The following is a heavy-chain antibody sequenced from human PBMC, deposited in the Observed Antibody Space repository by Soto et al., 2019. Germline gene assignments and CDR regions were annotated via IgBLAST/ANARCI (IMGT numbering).Heavy chain of an antibody. CDR2: ISWNSGDI. CDR1: GFNFNDYA. V-gene: IGHV3-9*01. D-gene: IGHD3-3*01. CDR3: AKGPLRFWRGGLEDYYFDY. Sequence: EVQLVESGGGLVQPGRSLRLSCAASGFNFNDYAMHWVRQAPGKGLDWVSGISWNSGDIGYADSVKGRVTISRDNAKNSLYRQMNRLRAEDSALYYCAKGPLRFWRGGLEDYYFDYWGQGTLVTVSS. J-gene: IGHJ4*02.